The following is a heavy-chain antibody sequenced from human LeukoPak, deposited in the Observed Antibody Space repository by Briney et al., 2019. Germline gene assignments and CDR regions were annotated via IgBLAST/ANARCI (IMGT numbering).Heavy chain of an antibody. D-gene: IGHD2-2*01. CDR1: GGTFSSYA. CDR3: ARGERLADIVVVPADNYYYYYYMDV. J-gene: IGHJ6*03. V-gene: IGHV1-69*05. CDR2: IIPIFGTA. Sequence: ASVSVSFKSSGGTFSSYAISWVRQAPGQGLEWMGGIIPIFGTANYAQKFHGRVTITTDESTSTAYMELSSLRTEDTAVYYCARGERLADIVVVPADNYYYYYYMDVWGKGTTVTVSS.